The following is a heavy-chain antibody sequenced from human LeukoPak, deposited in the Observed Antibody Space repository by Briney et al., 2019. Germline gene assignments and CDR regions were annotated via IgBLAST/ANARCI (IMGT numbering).Heavy chain of an antibody. J-gene: IGHJ3*02. CDR2: IRYDGSNY. Sequence: PGGSLRLSCAASGFTFSSYGMHWVRQAPGKGLEWVAFIRYDGSNYNYADSVKGRFTISRDNSKNTLYLQMNSLRAEDTAVYYCAKRSYYGSSGIAFDIWGQGTMVTVSS. CDR1: GFTFSSYG. V-gene: IGHV3-30*02. D-gene: IGHD3-22*01. CDR3: AKRSYYGSSGIAFDI.